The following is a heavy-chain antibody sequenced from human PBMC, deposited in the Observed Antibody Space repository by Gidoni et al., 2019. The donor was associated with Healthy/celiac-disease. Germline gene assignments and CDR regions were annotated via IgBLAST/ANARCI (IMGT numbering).Heavy chain of an antibody. CDR1: GGSISSGDYY. V-gene: IGHV4-30-4*01. J-gene: IGHJ4*02. CDR2: IYYSGST. D-gene: IGHD4-17*01. Sequence: QVQLQASAPGLVKPSQTLSLTCTVSGGSISSGDYYWSWIRQPPGKGLEWIGYIYYSGSTHYNPSLKSRVTISVDTSKNQFSLKLSSVTAADTAVYYCARDTIYGGKLDYWGQGTLVTVSS. CDR3: ARDTIYGGKLDY.